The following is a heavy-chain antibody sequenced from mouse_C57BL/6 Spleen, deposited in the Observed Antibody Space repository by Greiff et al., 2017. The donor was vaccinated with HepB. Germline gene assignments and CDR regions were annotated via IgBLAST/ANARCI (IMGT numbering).Heavy chain of an antibody. Sequence: DVKLQESGGDLVKPGGSLKLSCAASGFTFSSYGMSWVRQTPDKRLEWVATISSGGSYTYYPDSVKGRFTISRDNAKNTLYLQMSSLKSEDTAMYYCARLTVYAMDYWGQGTSVTVSS. CDR1: GFTFSSYG. V-gene: IGHV5-6*02. CDR2: ISSGGSYT. J-gene: IGHJ4*01. CDR3: ARLTVYAMDY.